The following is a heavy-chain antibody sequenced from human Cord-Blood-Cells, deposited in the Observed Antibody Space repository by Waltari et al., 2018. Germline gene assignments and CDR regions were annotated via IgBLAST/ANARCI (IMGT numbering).Heavy chain of an antibody. D-gene: IGHD6-19*01. CDR2: IYSDDDK. Sequence: QITLKESGPTLVKPTQTLTLTCTFSGFSLSTSGVGVGWIRQPPGKALEWLALIYSDDDKRYSPSLKSRLTITKDTSKNQVVLTMTNMDPVDTATYYCAHRRVGWATYYFDYWGQGTLVTVSS. CDR3: AHRRVGWATYYFDY. V-gene: IGHV2-5*02. J-gene: IGHJ4*02. CDR1: GFSLSTSGVG.